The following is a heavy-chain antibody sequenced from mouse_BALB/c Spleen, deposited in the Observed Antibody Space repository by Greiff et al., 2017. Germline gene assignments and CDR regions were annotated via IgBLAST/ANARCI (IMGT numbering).Heavy chain of an antibody. V-gene: IGHV1-67*01. CDR2: ISIYYDNT. CDR1: GYTFTDYA. D-gene: IGHD2-1*01. Sequence: VQLQQSGPELVRPGESVKISCKGSGYTFTDYAMHWVKQSHAKSLEWIRVISIYYDNTNYNQKFKGKATMTVDKSSSTAYMELARLTSEDSAIYYCARMGKGAMDYWGQGTSVTVSS. J-gene: IGHJ4*01. CDR3: ARMGKGAMDY.